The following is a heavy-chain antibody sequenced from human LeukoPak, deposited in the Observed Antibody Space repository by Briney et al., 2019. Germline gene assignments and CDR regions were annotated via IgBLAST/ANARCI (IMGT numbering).Heavy chain of an antibody. V-gene: IGHV1-46*01. CDR3: ARDPHGMYYFDY. J-gene: IGHJ4*02. D-gene: IGHD5-24*01. CDR2: INPSGGST. Sequence: ASVKVSCNASGYTFTSYYMHWVRQAPGQGLERMGIINPSGGSTSYAQKFQGRVTMTRDTSTSTVYMELSSLRSEDTAVYYCARDPHGMYYFDYWGQGTLVTVSS. CDR1: GYTFTSYY.